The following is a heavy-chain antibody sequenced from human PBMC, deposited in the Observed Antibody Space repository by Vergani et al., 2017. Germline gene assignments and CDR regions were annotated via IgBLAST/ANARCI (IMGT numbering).Heavy chain of an antibody. V-gene: IGHV3-30*02. CDR2: IRYDGSKK. Sequence: VQLVESGGGVVQPGGSLRLSCTVSGFTFSIYGMHWVRQAPGKGLEWVAFIRYDGSKKFYGDSVKGRFSLSRDDSQKTVFLQMNNLRVEDSGLYYCTKAGQYDSDYFHESWGQGAQVAVSS. J-gene: IGHJ1*01. CDR1: GFTFSIYG. CDR3: TKAGQYDSDYFHES. D-gene: IGHD3-22*01.